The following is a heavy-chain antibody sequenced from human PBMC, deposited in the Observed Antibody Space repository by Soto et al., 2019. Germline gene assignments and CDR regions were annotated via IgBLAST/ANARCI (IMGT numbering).Heavy chain of an antibody. V-gene: IGHV4-39*01. J-gene: IGHJ5*02. CDR1: GDSISSSYYY. CDR3: ARTRAVWFDP. D-gene: IGHD6-19*01. CDR2: IYYSGST. Sequence: ASETLSLTCTVSGDSISSSYYYWGWIRQPPGKGLEWIGSIYYSGSTYYNPSLKSRVTISVDTSKNQFSLKLSSVTAADTAVYYCARTRAVWFDPWGQGTLVTVSS.